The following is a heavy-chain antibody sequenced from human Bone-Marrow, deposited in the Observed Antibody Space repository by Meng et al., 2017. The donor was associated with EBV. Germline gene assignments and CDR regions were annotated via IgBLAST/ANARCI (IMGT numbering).Heavy chain of an antibody. CDR1: GASVSGGTFH. CDR2: IYDGGTT. D-gene: IGHD6-6*01. Sequence: QGHLQESGPRLVKPSETLSLTCTVSGASVSGGTFHWSWIRQPPGKELEWIGYIYDGGTTIYNPSLKSRVTIFLDTSRNQFSLGLRSVTTADTAVYYCAKSSSSTPGVVDSWGQEPWSPSPQ. V-gene: IGHV4-61*01. CDR3: AKSSSSTPGVVDS. J-gene: IGHJ5*01.